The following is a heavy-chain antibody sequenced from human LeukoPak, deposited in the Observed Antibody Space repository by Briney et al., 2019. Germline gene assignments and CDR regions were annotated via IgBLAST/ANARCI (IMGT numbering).Heavy chain of an antibody. CDR1: GGSISSYY. CDR3: ARDLAGDGYNDY. J-gene: IGHJ4*02. V-gene: IGHV4-59*01. CDR2: IYYSGST. D-gene: IGHD5-24*01. Sequence: SETLSLTCTVSGGSISSYYWSWIRQPPGKGLEWIGYIYYSGSTNYNPSLKSRVTISVDTSKNQFSLKLSSVTAADTAVYYCARDLAGDGYNDYWGQGTLVTVSS.